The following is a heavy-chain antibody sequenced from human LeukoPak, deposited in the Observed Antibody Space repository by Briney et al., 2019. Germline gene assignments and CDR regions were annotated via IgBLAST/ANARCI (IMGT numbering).Heavy chain of an antibody. Sequence: RGSLRLSCAASGFTFSRHWMHWVRQAPGKGLEWVSAISGSGGSTYYADSVKGRFTISRDNSKNTLYLQMNSLRAEDTAVYYCAKVDTAMVDYWGQGTLVTVSS. CDR2: ISGSGGST. J-gene: IGHJ4*02. V-gene: IGHV3-23*01. CDR1: GFTFSRHW. CDR3: AKVDTAMVDY. D-gene: IGHD5-18*01.